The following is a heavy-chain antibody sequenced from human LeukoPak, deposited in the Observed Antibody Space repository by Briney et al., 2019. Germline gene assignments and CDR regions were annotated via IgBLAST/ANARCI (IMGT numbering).Heavy chain of an antibody. D-gene: IGHD4-23*01. J-gene: IGHJ4*02. CDR2: ISYSWST. V-gene: IGHV4-59*08. CDR1: GGSISSYY. Sequence: PSETLSLTCTVSGGSISSYYWSWIRQPPGKGLEWIVYISYSWSTNYNPSLKSRVTISVDTSKNQFSLKLSSVTAADTAVYYCARQSYGGNSGVDYWGQGTLVTVSS. CDR3: ARQSYGGNSGVDY.